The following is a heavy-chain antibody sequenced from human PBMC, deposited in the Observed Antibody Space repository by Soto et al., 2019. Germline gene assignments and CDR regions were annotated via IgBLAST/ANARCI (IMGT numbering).Heavy chain of an antibody. CDR3: ASPPRSYCSGGSCYSAGGSY. J-gene: IGHJ4*02. D-gene: IGHD2-15*01. V-gene: IGHV3-23*01. CDR1: GFTFSSYA. CDR2: ISGSGGST. Sequence: GGSLRLSCAASGFTFSSYAMSWVRQAPGKGLEWVSAISGSGGSTYCADSVKGRFTISRDNSKNTLYLQMNSLRAEDTAVYYCASPPRSYCSGGSCYSAGGSYWGQGTLVTVSS.